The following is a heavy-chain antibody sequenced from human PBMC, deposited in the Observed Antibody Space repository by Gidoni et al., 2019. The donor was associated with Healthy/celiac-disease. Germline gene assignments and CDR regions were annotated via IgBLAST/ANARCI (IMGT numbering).Heavy chain of an antibody. D-gene: IGHD3-22*01. CDR3: AKGILYDSSGYPVDY. J-gene: IGHJ4*02. Sequence: EVQLVESGGGLVQPGRSLRLSCAASGFTFSDYAMHWVRQAPGKGLGWVSGISWNSGSIGYADSVKGRFTISRDNAKNSLYLQMNSLRAEDTALYYCAKGILYDSSGYPVDYWGQGTLVTVSS. CDR2: ISWNSGSI. CDR1: GFTFSDYA. V-gene: IGHV3-9*01.